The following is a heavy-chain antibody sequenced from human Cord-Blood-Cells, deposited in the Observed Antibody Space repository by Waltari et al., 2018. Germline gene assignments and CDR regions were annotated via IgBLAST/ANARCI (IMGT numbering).Heavy chain of an antibody. J-gene: IGHJ3*02. D-gene: IGHD1-26*01. CDR3: ARAALNSGSYNDAFDI. CDR2: IIPIFGTA. V-gene: IGHV1-69*01. Sequence: QVQLVQSGAEVKKPGSSVKVSCQASGGTFRSYAISGVRRAPGQGLEWMGGIIPIFGTANYAQKFQGRVTITADESTSTAYMELSSLRSEDTAVYYCARAALNSGSYNDAFDIWGQGTMVTVSS. CDR1: GGTFRSYA.